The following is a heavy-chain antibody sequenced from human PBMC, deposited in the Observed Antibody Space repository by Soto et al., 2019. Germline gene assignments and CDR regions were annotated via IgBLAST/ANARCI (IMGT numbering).Heavy chain of an antibody. V-gene: IGHV4-34*01. CDR1: GGSFSGYY. CDR3: ARDGFCTSTTCRVGNWFDP. D-gene: IGHD2-2*01. CDR2: INHRGST. J-gene: IGHJ5*02. Sequence: PSETLSLTCVVYGGSFSGYYWSWIRQSPGKGLEWIGGINHRGSTNYNPSLESRVTISVDTSKNQFSLKLPSVTAADTAMYYCARDGFCTSTTCRVGNWFDPWGQGTLVTVPQ.